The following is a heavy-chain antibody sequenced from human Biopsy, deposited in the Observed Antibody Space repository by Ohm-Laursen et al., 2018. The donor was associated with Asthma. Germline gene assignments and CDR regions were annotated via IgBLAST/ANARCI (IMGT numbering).Heavy chain of an antibody. Sequence: SLRLSCAASGFMLRSFDMHWVRQAPGKGLEWVAVISYDGNHKFYEDSVKGRFTISRDNSKNTLYLQMNSLRTEDTAVYYCAKRRGYSGHDNDYWGQGTLVTVSS. J-gene: IGHJ4*02. CDR3: AKRRGYSGHDNDY. D-gene: IGHD5-12*01. CDR1: GFMLRSFD. CDR2: ISYDGNHK. V-gene: IGHV3-30*18.